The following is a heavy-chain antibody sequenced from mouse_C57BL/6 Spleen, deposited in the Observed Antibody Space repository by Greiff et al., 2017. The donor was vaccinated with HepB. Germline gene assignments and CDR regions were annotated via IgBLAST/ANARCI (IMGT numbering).Heavy chain of an antibody. Sequence: GGGLVQPKGSLKLSCAASGLSFNTYAMNWVRQAPGKGLEWVARIRSKSNNYATYYADSVKDRFTISRDDSESMLYLQMNNLKTEDTAMYYCVRRATGGYFDVWGTGTTVTVSS. CDR3: VRRATGGYFDV. CDR1: GLSFNTYA. J-gene: IGHJ1*03. CDR2: IRSKSNNYAT. D-gene: IGHD6-1*01. V-gene: IGHV10-1*01.